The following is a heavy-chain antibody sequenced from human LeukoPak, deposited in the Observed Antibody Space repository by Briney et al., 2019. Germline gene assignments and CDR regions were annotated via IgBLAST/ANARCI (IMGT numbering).Heavy chain of an antibody. D-gene: IGHD6-19*01. V-gene: IGHV3-30*02. J-gene: IGHJ4*02. CDR1: GFTFSSYG. CDR2: IRYDESNQ. CDR3: AKDIAVAGTMMSGGDY. Sequence: GGSLRLSCAAFGFTFSSYGMHWVRQVPGKGLEWVAFIRYDESNQYYADFVKGRFTISRDNSKNTLYLQMNSLRPEDTAVYYCAKDIAVAGTMMSGGDYWGQGTLVTVSS.